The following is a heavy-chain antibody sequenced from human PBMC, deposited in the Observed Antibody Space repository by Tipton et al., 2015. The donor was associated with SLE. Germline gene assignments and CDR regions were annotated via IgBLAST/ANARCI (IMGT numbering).Heavy chain of an antibody. CDR1: GGSINVYY. D-gene: IGHD1-26*01. CDR3: ARTKSWDDDAFDI. J-gene: IGHJ3*02. V-gene: IGHV4-59*08. Sequence: TLSLTCSVSGGSINVYYWSWVRQPPGKGLEWIGYVSYSGSTNYNPSLQSRVTISVDTSKNQFSLRLSSVTAADTAIYYCARTKSWDDDAFDIWGQGTMVTVSS. CDR2: VSYSGST.